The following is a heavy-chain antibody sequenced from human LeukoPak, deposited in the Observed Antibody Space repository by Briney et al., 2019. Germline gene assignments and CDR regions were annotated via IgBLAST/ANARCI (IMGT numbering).Heavy chain of an antibody. V-gene: IGHV3-23*01. D-gene: IGHD2/OR15-2a*01. CDR3: AKSGVGRTVLRLHWFDP. CDR2: ISGSGGST. J-gene: IGHJ5*02. CDR1: GFTFSSYA. Sequence: PGGSLRLSCAASGFTFSSYAMSWVRQAPGKGLEWVSAISGSGGSTYYADSVKGRFTISRDNSKNTLYLQMNSLGAEDTAVYYCAKSGVGRTVLRLHWFDPWGQGTLVTVSS.